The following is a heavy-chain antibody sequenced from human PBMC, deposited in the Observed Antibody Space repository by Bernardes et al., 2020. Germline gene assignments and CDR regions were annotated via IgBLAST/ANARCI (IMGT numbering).Heavy chain of an antibody. Sequence: SLSLSCEASGFTLSSFWMNWVRQAPGKGLEWVANIKQDGSDKKYVDSVKGRFTISRDNAKNSLYLQMNSLRAEDTAVYYCARGNMRAAGIFDYWGQGTLVSVSS. V-gene: IGHV3-7*01. CDR3: ARGNMRAAGIFDY. J-gene: IGHJ4*02. CDR2: IKQDGSDK. D-gene: IGHD6-13*01. CDR1: GFTLSSFW.